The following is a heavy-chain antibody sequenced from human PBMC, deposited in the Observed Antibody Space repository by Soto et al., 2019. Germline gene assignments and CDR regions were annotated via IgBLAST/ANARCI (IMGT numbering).Heavy chain of an antibody. CDR3: AREPCSGGSCYEYDY. V-gene: IGHV1-69*13. Sequence: ASVKVSCKASGGTFSSYAISWVRQAPGQGLEWMGGIIPIFGTTNYAQKFQGRVTITADESTSTAYMELSSLRSEDTAVYYCAREPCSGGSCYEYDYWGQGTLVTVSS. D-gene: IGHD2-15*01. J-gene: IGHJ4*02. CDR1: GGTFSSYA. CDR2: IIPIFGTT.